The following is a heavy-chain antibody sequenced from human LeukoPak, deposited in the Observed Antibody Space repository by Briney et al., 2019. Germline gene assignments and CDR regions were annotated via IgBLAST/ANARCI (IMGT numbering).Heavy chain of an antibody. D-gene: IGHD3-16*01. Sequence: SETLSLTCAVYGGSFSGYYWSWIRQPPGKGLEWIGEINHSGSTNYNPSLKSRVTISVDTSKNQFSLKLSSVTAADMAVYYCARGLYLDYWGQGTLVTVSS. CDR2: INHSGST. V-gene: IGHV4-34*01. CDR1: GGSFSGYY. J-gene: IGHJ4*02. CDR3: ARGLYLDY.